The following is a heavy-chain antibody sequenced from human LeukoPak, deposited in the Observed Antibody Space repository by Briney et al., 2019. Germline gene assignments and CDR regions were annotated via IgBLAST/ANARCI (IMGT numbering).Heavy chain of an antibody. Sequence: SETLSLTCTVCGGSISSYYWSWIRQPAGKGLEWIGRIYTSGSTNYNPSLKSRVTMSVDTSKNQFSLKLSSVTAADTAVYYCARDLSADSYGAPFDYWGQGTLVTVSS. J-gene: IGHJ4*02. CDR3: ARDLSADSYGAPFDY. V-gene: IGHV4-4*07. CDR2: IYTSGST. CDR1: GGSISSYY. D-gene: IGHD5-18*01.